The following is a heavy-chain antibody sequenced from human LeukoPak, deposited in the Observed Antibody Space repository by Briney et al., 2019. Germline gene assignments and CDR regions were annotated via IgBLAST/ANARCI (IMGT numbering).Heavy chain of an antibody. D-gene: IGHD3-9*01. CDR1: GFTFSSYG. V-gene: IGHV3-15*01. Sequence: PGGSLRLSCAASGFTFSSYGMSWVRQAPGKGLEWVGRIKSKTDGGTTDYAAPVKGRFTISRDDSKNTLYLQMNSLKTEDTAVYYCTPERYYDILTGYYPFDYWGQGTLVTVSS. CDR3: TPERYYDILTGYYPFDY. CDR2: IKSKTDGGTT. J-gene: IGHJ4*02.